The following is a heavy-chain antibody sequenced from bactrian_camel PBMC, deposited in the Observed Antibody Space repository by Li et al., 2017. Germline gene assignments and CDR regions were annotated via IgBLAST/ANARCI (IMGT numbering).Heavy chain of an antibody. V-gene: IGHV3S63*01. Sequence: QVQLVESGGGSVQAGESLRLSCTASEITFDDSDMGWYRQAPGNECELVSTRTSDGTTHYTVAVQGRFTVSRDNAKNTVHLQLNSLKTEDMAMYYCASPIGEWWYREYNYWGQGTQVTVS. CDR3: ASPIGEWWYREYNY. J-gene: IGHJ4*01. CDR1: EITFDDSD. D-gene: IGHD2*01. CDR2: RTSDGTT.